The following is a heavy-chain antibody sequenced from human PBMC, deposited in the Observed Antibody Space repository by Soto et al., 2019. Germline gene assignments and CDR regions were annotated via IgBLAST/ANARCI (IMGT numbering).Heavy chain of an antibody. D-gene: IGHD6-13*01. CDR3: ARDLSSSWPLDAFDI. CDR2: IWYDGSNK. Sequence: GGSLRLSCAASGFAFSSYGMHWVRQAPGKGLEWVAVIWYDGSNKYYADSVKGRFTISRDNSKNTLYLQMNSLRAEDTAVYYCARDLSSSWPLDAFDIWGQGTMVTVSS. J-gene: IGHJ3*02. CDR1: GFAFSSYG. V-gene: IGHV3-33*01.